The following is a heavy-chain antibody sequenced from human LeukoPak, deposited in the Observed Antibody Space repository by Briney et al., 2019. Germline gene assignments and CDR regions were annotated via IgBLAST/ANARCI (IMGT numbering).Heavy chain of an antibody. V-gene: IGHV3-23*01. CDR2: ITGSGGST. CDR3: ARGRNTGRQFYFDY. Sequence: GGSLRLSCAASGFTFSGSGVGWVRQAPGKGLECVSPITGSGGSTSYTDSVKGRFTISRDNSKNTLYLQMNSLRAEDTAVYYCARGRNTGRQFYFDYWGQGTLVTVAS. CDR1: GFTFSGSG. D-gene: IGHD5-18*01. J-gene: IGHJ4*02.